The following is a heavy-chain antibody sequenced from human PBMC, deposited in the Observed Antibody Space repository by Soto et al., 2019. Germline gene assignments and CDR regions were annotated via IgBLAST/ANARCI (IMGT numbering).Heavy chain of an antibody. J-gene: IGHJ4*02. V-gene: IGHV3-21*01. CDR2: TSGSNTYI. CDR3: ARTQWATGTTPNLYYFDY. D-gene: IGHD4-4*01. CDR1: GFTFSSYT. Sequence: EVQLVESGGGLVKPGGSLRLSCAASGFTFSSYTMSWVRQAPGKGLEWVSSTSGSNTYIYYTDSVRGRFTISRDNAKNSLFLQMNSLRAEDAAVYYCARTQWATGTTPNLYYFDYWGQGTLVTVSS.